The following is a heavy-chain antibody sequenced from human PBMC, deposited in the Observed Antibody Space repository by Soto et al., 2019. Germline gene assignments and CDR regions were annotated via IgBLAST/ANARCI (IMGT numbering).Heavy chain of an antibody. Sequence: GGSQRLSCAGSGVNFSRFAVSWVRQVQGKGLEWVSAISGSGQTTYYADSVKGRFTVSRDNSTNTLYLQMNSLRAEDTAVYYCAKDQRKPAIFGVVTLSWGQGTLVTVSS. CDR3: AKDQRKPAIFGVVTLS. J-gene: IGHJ5*02. CDR2: ISGSGQTT. V-gene: IGHV3-23*01. D-gene: IGHD3-3*01. CDR1: GVNFSRFA.